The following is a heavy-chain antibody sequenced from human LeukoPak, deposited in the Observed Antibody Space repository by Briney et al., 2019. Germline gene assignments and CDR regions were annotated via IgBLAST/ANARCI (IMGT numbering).Heavy chain of an antibody. J-gene: IGHJ6*03. D-gene: IGHD3-16*02. V-gene: IGHV4-39*07. Sequence: SETLSLTCTVSGGSISSSSSYWGWIRQPPWKGLEWIGSIYYSGSTNYNPSLKSRVTISVDTSKNQFSLKLSSVTAADTAVYYCARESEERDYVWGTYRYYYMDVWGKGTTVTVSS. CDR3: ARESEERDYVWGTYRYYYMDV. CDR2: IYYSGST. CDR1: GGSISSSSSY.